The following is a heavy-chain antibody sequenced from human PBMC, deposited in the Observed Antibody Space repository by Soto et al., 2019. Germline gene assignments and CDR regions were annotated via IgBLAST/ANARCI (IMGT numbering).Heavy chain of an antibody. CDR3: TRKDVFEVSWFDP. CDR2: IYPGDSDT. CDR1: GYSFTSYW. V-gene: IGHV5-51*01. D-gene: IGHD3-16*01. Sequence: PGESLKISCKGSGYSFTSYWIGWVRQMPGKGLEWMGIIYPGDSDTRYSPSFQGQVTISADKSISTAYLQWSSLKASGTAMYYCTRKDVFEVSWFDPWGQGTLVTVSS. J-gene: IGHJ5*02.